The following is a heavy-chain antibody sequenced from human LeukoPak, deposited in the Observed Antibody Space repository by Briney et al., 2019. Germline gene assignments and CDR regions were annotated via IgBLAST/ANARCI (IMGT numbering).Heavy chain of an antibody. D-gene: IGHD2-15*01. V-gene: IGHV3-7*01. CDR2: IKKTGSET. CDR1: GFTFTSYS. J-gene: IGHJ4*02. CDR3: AREDGYCSGGNCYSYFDS. Sequence: GGSLRLSCAASGFTFTSYSMNWVRQAPGKGLEWVAYIKKTGSETYYVDSVKGRFTITRDNARNSLFLQMNSLRAEDTAVYYCAREDGYCSGGNCYSYFDSWGQGTLVTVSS.